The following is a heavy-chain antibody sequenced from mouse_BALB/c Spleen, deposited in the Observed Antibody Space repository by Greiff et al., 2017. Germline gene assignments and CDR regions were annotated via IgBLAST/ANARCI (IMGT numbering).Heavy chain of an antibody. Sequence: VKLMESGPGLVAPSQSLSITCTVSGFSLTSYGAHWVRHPPGKGLEWLGVIWAGGSTNYNSALMSRLCISKDNSKSQVFLKMNSLRTDDTAMYYCARETTAGYFNVWVAGTTVTESS. CDR3: ARETTAGYFNV. V-gene: IGHV2-9*02. CDR2: IWAGGST. J-gene: IGHJ1*01. D-gene: IGHD1-2*01. CDR1: GFSLTSYG.